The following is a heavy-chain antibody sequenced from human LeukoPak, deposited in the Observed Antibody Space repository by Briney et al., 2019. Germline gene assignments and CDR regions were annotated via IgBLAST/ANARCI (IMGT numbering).Heavy chain of an antibody. CDR3: TTDDYYDSSGYHPGIDS. Sequence: GGSLRLSCAASGFTFSNAWMSWVRQAPGQGLEWVGRIKSKTDGGTTDYSAPVKGRFTISRDDSRNTLYLQMNSLKTEDTAVYYCTTDDYYDSSGYHPGIDSWGQGTLVTVSS. V-gene: IGHV3-15*01. J-gene: IGHJ4*02. D-gene: IGHD3-22*01. CDR2: IKSKTDGGTT. CDR1: GFTFSNAW.